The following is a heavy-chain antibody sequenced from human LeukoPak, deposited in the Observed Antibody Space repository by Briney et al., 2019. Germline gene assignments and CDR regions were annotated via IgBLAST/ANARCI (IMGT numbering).Heavy chain of an antibody. Sequence: SETLSLTCIVSGGSISSYYWSWIRQPAGKGLEWIGRIYTSGSTNYNPSLKSRVTISVDTSKNQFSLKLSSVTAADTAVYYCARALARYCSGGSCYGGWFDPWGQGTLVTVSS. V-gene: IGHV4-4*07. CDR1: GGSISSYY. CDR2: IYTSGST. D-gene: IGHD2-15*01. CDR3: ARALARYCSGGSCYGGWFDP. J-gene: IGHJ5*02.